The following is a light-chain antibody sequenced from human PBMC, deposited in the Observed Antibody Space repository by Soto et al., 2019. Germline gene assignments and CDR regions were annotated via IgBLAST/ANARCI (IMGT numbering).Light chain of an antibody. CDR1: SSNIGKNY. CDR3: GTWDDSLSAVV. V-gene: IGLV1-51*01. CDR2: DNN. Sequence: QSVLTQPPSVSAAPGQKVTISCSGTSSNIGKNYVSWYQQFPGTAPKVLIYDNNKRPSGIPDRFSGSKSGSSATLGITGLQTGDEADFYCGTWDDSLSAVVFGGGTKLTV. J-gene: IGLJ2*01.